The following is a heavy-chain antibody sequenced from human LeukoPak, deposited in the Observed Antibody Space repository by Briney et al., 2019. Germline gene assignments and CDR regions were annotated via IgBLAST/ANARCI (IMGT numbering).Heavy chain of an antibody. CDR1: GYTFTSYG. D-gene: IGHD3-9*01. CDR3: ARYDILTGYYTIDY. V-gene: IGHV1-18*01. CDR2: ISAYNGNT. J-gene: IGHJ4*02. Sequence: WASVKVSCKASGYTFTSYGIGWVRQAPGQGLEWMGWISAYNGNTNYAQKLQGRVTMTTDTSTSTAYMELRSLRSDDTAVYYCARYDILTGYYTIDYWGQGTLVTVSS.